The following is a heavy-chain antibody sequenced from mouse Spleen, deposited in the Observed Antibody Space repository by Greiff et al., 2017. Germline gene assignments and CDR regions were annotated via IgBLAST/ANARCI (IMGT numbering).Heavy chain of an antibody. CDR1: GFTFSSYA. V-gene: IGHV5-9-1*01. J-gene: IGHJ1*01. CDR2: ISSGGSYT. CDR3: ARRGWDEDWYFDV. D-gene: IGHD4-1*01. Sequence: EVKVVESGGGLVKPGGSLKLSCAASGFTFSSYAMSWVRQTPEKRLEWVATISSGGSYTYYPDSVKGRFTISRDNAKNTLYLRMSSLRSEDTAMYYCARRGWDEDWYFDVWGAGTTVTVSS.